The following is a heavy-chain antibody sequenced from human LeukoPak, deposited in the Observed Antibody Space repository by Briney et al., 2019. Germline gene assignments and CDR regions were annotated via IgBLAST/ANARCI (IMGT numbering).Heavy chain of an antibody. CDR2: ISAYNGNT. D-gene: IGHD3-3*01. J-gene: IGHJ4*02. CDR1: GYTFTSYG. CDR3: ARLTIPLYYDFWSGYDYYFDY. Sequence: ASVKVSCKASGYTFTSYGISWVRQAPGQGLEWMGWISAYNGNTNYAQKLQGRVTMTTDTSTSTAYMELRSLRSDDTAVYYCARLTIPLYYDFWSGYDYYFDYWGQGTLVTVSS. V-gene: IGHV1-18*01.